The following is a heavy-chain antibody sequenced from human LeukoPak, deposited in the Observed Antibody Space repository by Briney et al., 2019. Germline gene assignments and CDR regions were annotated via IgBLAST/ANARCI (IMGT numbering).Heavy chain of an antibody. Sequence: GGSLRLSCAASGFTFSSYAMSWVRQAPGKGMEWVSAISGSGGSTYYADSVKGRFTISRDNSKNTLYLQMNSLRAEDTAVYYCAKSELVRGVGTYNWGQGTLVTVSS. J-gene: IGHJ4*02. CDR3: AKSELVRGVGTYN. CDR1: GFTFSSYA. D-gene: IGHD3-10*01. CDR2: ISGSGGST. V-gene: IGHV3-23*01.